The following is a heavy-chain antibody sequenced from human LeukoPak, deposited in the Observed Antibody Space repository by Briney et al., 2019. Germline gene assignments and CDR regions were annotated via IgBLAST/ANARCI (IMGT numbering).Heavy chain of an antibody. D-gene: IGHD2-2*01. CDR1: GGSFSGYY. CDR2: INHSGST. Sequence: KSSETLSLTCAVYGGSFSGYYWSWIRQPPGKGLEWIGEINHSGSTNYNPSLKSRVTISVDTSKNQFSLKLSSVTAADTAVYYCASYFPGENCSSTSCYTYYFDYWGQGTLVTVSS. J-gene: IGHJ4*02. V-gene: IGHV4-34*01. CDR3: ASYFPGENCSSTSCYTYYFDY.